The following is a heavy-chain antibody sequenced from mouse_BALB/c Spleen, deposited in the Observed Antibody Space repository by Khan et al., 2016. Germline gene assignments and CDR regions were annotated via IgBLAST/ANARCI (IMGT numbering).Heavy chain of an antibody. Sequence: QIQLVQSGPELKKPGKTVKISCKASGYTFTNYGMNWVKQAPGKGLKWMGCINTYSGESTYADDFKGRFAFSLETSANTAYLQINNLKNEDTATXHCARYRDYCASSSYFDAWGAGTTVTVSS. CDR3: ARYRDYCASSSYFDA. CDR2: INTYSGES. CDR1: GYTFTNYG. J-gene: IGHJ1*01. V-gene: IGHV9-3-1*01. D-gene: IGHD1-1*01.